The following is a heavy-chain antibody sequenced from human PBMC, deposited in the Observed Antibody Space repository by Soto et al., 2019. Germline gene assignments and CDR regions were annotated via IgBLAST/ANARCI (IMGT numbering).Heavy chain of an antibody. J-gene: IGHJ4*02. CDR2: TYYRSKWYN. V-gene: IGHV6-1*01. CDR1: GDSVSSNSAA. CDR3: ARVVDSSWYGGIDY. Sequence: PSQTLSLTCAISGDSVSSNSAAWNWIRQSPSRGLEWLGRTYYRSKWYNDYAVSVKSRITINPDTSKNQFSLQLNSVTPEDMAVYYCARVVDSSWYGGIDYWGQGTLVTVSS. D-gene: IGHD6-13*01.